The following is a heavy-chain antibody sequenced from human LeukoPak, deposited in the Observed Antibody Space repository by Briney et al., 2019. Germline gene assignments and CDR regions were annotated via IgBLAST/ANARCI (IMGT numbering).Heavy chain of an antibody. V-gene: IGHV3-23*01. J-gene: IGHJ4*02. CDR3: ETTSSSWYDY. CDR2: ISGSGGST. Sequence: GGSLRLSCAASGFTFSSYAMSWVRQAPGKGLEWVSAISGSGGSTYYADSVKGRFTISRDNSTTQLYLQLNSLRAEDTAVSSCETTSSSWYDYWGQGTLVTVSS. D-gene: IGHD6-13*01. CDR1: GFTFSSYA.